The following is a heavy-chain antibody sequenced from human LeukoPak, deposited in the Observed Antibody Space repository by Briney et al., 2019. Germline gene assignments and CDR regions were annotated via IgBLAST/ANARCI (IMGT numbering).Heavy chain of an antibody. D-gene: IGHD5-12*01. CDR1: GGTFSSYA. Sequence: SCKASGGTFSSYAMYWVRQAPDKGLEWVAVISYDGSDKFYADSVKGRFTISRDSSKNTLYLQMNSLRPEDTAVYYCARARPSMWIDYWGQGTLVTVSS. CDR3: ARARPSMWIDY. CDR2: ISYDGSDK. J-gene: IGHJ4*02. V-gene: IGHV3-30*04.